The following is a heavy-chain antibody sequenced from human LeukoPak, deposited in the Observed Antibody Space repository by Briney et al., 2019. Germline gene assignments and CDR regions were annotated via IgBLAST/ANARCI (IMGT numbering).Heavy chain of an antibody. CDR2: ISDRGGTT. V-gene: IGHV3-23*01. CDR3: AKDLIEEYSGYGHFDY. D-gene: IGHD5-12*01. Sequence: GRSLRPSRAASGFTFSSYAMRWVRQAPGKGPEWVSSISDRGGTTYYADSVKGRFTISRDNSKNTVYLQMNSLRAEDTALYYCAKDLIEEYSGYGHFDYWGQGTLVSVSS. J-gene: IGHJ4*02. CDR1: GFTFSSYA.